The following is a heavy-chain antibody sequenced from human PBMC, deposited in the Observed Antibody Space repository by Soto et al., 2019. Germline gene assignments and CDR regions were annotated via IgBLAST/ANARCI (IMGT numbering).Heavy chain of an antibody. CDR1: GFTLSMYS. J-gene: IGHJ6*02. Sequence: DVQLEESGGGLVQPGESLRLSCEVSGFTLSMYSMTWVRQAPGKGLEWVAKIPQEGSDGHYVDSVKGRFTISRDNAKNSVYLQMNSLRDEDTAVYYCARDQLILPAHDFFYGSDVWGQVAKVTVSS. CDR2: IPQEGSDG. V-gene: IGHV3-7*03. D-gene: IGHD2-21*02. CDR3: ARDQLILPAHDFFYGSDV.